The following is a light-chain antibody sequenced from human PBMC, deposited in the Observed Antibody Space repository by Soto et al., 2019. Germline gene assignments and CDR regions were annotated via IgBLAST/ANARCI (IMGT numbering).Light chain of an antibody. V-gene: IGKV1-39*01. CDR2: AAS. Sequence: DIQMTQSPSSLSASVGDRVPITCRASQSISSYLNWYQQKPGKVPKVLIYAASSLQSGVPSRFSGSGSGTDFTLTISSLEPEDVAVYYCQQRSSWPCTFGPGTKVDI. J-gene: IGKJ3*01. CDR1: QSISSY. CDR3: QQRSSWPCT.